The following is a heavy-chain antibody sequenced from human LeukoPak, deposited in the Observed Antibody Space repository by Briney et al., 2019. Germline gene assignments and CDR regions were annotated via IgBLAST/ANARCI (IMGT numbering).Heavy chain of an antibody. CDR3: VREAGSPASVCLKSNWFDP. V-gene: IGHV3-23*01. D-gene: IGHD5/OR15-5a*01. CDR1: GFPFSNHA. J-gene: IGHJ5*02. Sequence: PGGSLRLSCAASGFPFSNHAMGWVRQPPGKGLEWVSAISNGNTYYADSVRGRFTISRDDSKNMVYLQTNSLRVEDTARYYCVREAGSPASVCLKSNWFDPWGQGTLVTVSS. CDR2: ISNGNT.